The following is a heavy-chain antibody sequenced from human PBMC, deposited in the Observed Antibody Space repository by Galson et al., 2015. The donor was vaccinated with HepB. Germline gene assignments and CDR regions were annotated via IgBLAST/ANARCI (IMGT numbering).Heavy chain of an antibody. D-gene: IGHD3-10*01. CDR2: IYSGGST. Sequence: SLRLSCAASGFTVSSNYMSWVRQAPGKGLEWVSVIYSGGSTYYADSVKGRFTISRDNSKNTLYLQMNSLRAEDTAVYYCARETLLWFGEKYYGMDVWGQGTAVTVSS. CDR1: GFTVSSNY. J-gene: IGHJ6*02. V-gene: IGHV3-66*01. CDR3: ARETLLWFGEKYYGMDV.